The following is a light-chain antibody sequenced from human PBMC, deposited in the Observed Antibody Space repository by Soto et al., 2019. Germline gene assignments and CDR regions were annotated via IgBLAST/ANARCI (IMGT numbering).Light chain of an antibody. CDR2: LTS. CDR1: QAVNTR. J-gene: IGKJ3*01. V-gene: IGKV3D-11*01. CDR3: QQYGTSPFT. Sequence: EIVLTQSPATLSAFPGDRVTLSCRASQAVNTRLAWYQHKPGQAPRLLIYLTSNRAAGVPSRFSAWGSETDFTLTISDVQPEDFAVYYCQQYGTSPFTFGPGTKVDIK.